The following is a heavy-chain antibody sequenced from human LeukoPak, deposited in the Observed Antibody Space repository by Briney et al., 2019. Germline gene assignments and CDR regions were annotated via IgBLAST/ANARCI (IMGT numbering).Heavy chain of an antibody. CDR1: GGSISSYY. J-gene: IGHJ4*02. CDR3: ARDGFERPFDY. Sequence: PSETLSLTCTVSGGSISSYYWSWIRQPAGKALQCIGRIYTSGSTNYNPSLKSRVTISVDTSKNQFSLKLSSVTAADTAVYYCARDGFERPFDYWGQGTLVTVSS. D-gene: IGHD1-1*01. CDR2: IYTSGST. V-gene: IGHV4-4*07.